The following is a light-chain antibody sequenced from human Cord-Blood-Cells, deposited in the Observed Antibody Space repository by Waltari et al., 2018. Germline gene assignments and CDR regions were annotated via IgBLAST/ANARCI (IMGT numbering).Light chain of an antibody. V-gene: IGLV3-1*01. CDR2: QDS. Sequence: FELTQPHSVSVSPGQTDSLTYPVVTLGDRYACWSQQKPGQSPVLVIYQDSKRPLGIPERFSGSNSGNTATLTISGTQAMDEADYYCQAWDSSTYVFGTGTKVTVL. CDR1: TLGDRY. J-gene: IGLJ1*01. CDR3: QAWDSSTYV.